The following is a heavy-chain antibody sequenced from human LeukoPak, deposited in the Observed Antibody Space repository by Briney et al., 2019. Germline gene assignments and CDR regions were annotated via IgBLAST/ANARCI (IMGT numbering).Heavy chain of an antibody. CDR2: IYYSGST. J-gene: IGHJ2*01. CDR3: ARDPTYYDILTGPDWYFDL. CDR1: GGSISSYY. D-gene: IGHD3-9*01. Sequence: SETLSLTCTVSGGSISSYYWSWIRQPPGKGLEWIGYIYYSGSTNYNPSLKSRVTISVDTSKNQFSLKLSSVTAADTAVYYCARDPTYYDILTGPDWYFDLWGRGTLVTVSS. V-gene: IGHV4-59*01.